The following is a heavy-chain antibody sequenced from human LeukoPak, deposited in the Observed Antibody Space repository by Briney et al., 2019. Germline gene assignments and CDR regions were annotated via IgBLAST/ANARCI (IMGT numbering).Heavy chain of an antibody. CDR2: IYHSGST. CDR3: ARGEIGSIGRLGF. J-gene: IGHJ4*02. V-gene: IGHV4-38-2*02. CDR1: GYSISSGNY. D-gene: IGHD3-10*01. Sequence: SETLSLTCTVSGYSISSGNYWGWLRQPPGKGLEWIGSIYHSGSTHYNPSLKSRVTISVDTSKNQFSLNLTSVTAADTAVYYCARGEIGSIGRLGFWGQGTLVTVSS.